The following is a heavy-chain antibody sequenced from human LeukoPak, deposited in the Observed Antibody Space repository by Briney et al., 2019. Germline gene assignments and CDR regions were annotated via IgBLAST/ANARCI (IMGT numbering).Heavy chain of an antibody. J-gene: IGHJ4*02. CDR3: AREPRERYFDY. CDR2: ISSSGSTI. V-gene: IGHV3-48*03. Sequence: GGSLRLSCAASGFTFSSYEMNWVRQAPGKGLEWVSYISSSGSTIYYADSVKGRFTISRDNAKNSLYLQMNSLRAEDTAVYYCAREPRERYFDYWGQGTLVTVSS. D-gene: IGHD5-24*01. CDR1: GFTFSSYE.